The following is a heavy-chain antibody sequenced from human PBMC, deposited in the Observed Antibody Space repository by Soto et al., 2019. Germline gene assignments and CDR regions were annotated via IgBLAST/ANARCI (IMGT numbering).Heavy chain of an antibody. CDR1: EGTFASYS. Sequence: QEELVQSGAEVKKPGSSVNVSCRISEGTFASYSITWLRQAPGQRLEWMGEIIPLMRTVNYAQKFQDRVTITGDRSTSTVYMALSSLRSDDTAVYYCARDPVDLFGYLDVWGQGTTVTVSS. D-gene: IGHD2-21*01. CDR2: IIPLMRTV. J-gene: IGHJ6*02. V-gene: IGHV1-69*06. CDR3: ARDPVDLFGYLDV.